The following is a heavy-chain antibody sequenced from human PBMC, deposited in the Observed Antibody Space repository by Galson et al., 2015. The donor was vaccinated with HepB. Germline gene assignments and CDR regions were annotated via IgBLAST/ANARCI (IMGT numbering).Heavy chain of an antibody. CDR3: AKESRGYDFWSGYWTD. V-gene: IGHV3-30*18. J-gene: IGHJ4*02. CDR1: GFTFSSYG. CDR2: ISYDGSNK. D-gene: IGHD3-3*01. Sequence: SLRLSCAASGFTFSSYGLHWVRQAPGKGLEWVAVISYDGSNKYYADSVKGRFTISRDNSKNTLYLQMNSLRAEDTAVYSCAKESRGYDFWSGYWTDWGQGTLVTVSS.